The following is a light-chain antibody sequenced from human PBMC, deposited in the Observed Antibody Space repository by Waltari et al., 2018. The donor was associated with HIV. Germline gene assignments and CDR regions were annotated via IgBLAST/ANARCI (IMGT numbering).Light chain of an antibody. CDR1: SSDVGGYNY. CDR2: EVS. J-gene: IGLJ2*01. CDR3: SSYTGSDNLV. V-gene: IGLV2-8*01. Sequence: QSALTQPPSASGSPGQSVPISCTGTSSDVGGYNYVSWYQQHPGKAPKLMIYEVSKRPSGVPDRFSGSGSGNTASLTVSGLQAEDEADYYCSSYTGSDNLVFGGGTKLTVL.